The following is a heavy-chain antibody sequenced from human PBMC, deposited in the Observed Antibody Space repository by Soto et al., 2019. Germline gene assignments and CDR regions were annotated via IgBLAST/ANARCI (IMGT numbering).Heavy chain of an antibody. CDR1: GFTFSSYA. J-gene: IGHJ6*02. D-gene: IGHD3-9*01. CDR3: ARDLEETYYDILTGYTGGYYYGMDV. Sequence: PGGSLRLSCAASGFTFSSYAMHWVRQAPGKGLDSPQPIPYDGSNKYYADSVKGRFTISRDNSKNTLYLQMNSLRAEDTAVYYCARDLEETYYDILTGYTGGYYYGMDVWGQGTTVTVSS. CDR2: IPYDGSNK. V-gene: IGHV3-30-3*01.